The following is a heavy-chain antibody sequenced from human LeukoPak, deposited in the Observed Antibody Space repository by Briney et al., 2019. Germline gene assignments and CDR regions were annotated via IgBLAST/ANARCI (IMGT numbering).Heavy chain of an antibody. CDR1: GFTFSNYN. D-gene: IGHD6-19*01. CDR2: ISSSSSYI. V-gene: IGHV3-21*01. CDR3: ASMLLGGSGWYNY. Sequence: TGGSLRLSCAASGFTFSNYNMNWVRQAPGKGLEWVSSISSSSSYIYYADSVKGRFTISRDNAKNSLFLQMNSLRAEDTAVYYCASMLLGGSGWYNYWGQGTLVTVSS. J-gene: IGHJ4*02.